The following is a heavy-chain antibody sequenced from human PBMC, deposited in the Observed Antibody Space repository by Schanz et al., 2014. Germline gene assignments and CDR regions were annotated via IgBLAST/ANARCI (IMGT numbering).Heavy chain of an antibody. D-gene: IGHD5-18*01. CDR1: GFTFSSHW. Sequence: EVQLVESGGGLVQPGGSLRLSCAASGFTFSSHWMHWVRQDPGKGLEWVSAMNESHSTIYYADSVRGRFTISRDNSKTTVYLQMNSLRAEDTAVYYCAKDAENTAMITDYFDYWGQGTLVTVSS. CDR3: AKDAENTAMITDYFDY. CDR2: MNESHSTI. J-gene: IGHJ4*02. V-gene: IGHV3-23*04.